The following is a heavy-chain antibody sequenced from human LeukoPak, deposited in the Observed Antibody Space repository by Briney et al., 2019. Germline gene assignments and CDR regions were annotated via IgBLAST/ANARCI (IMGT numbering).Heavy chain of an antibody. CDR2: INHSGST. Sequence: PSETLSLTCAVYGGSFSGYYWSWIRQSPGKGLEWIGEINHSGSTNYNPSLESRVTISVDTSKNQFSLKLSSVTAADTAVYYCALNVFVRKTRFDPWGQGTLVTVSS. CDR3: ALNVFVRKTRFDP. D-gene: IGHD1-14*01. J-gene: IGHJ5*02. CDR1: GGSFSGYY. V-gene: IGHV4-34*01.